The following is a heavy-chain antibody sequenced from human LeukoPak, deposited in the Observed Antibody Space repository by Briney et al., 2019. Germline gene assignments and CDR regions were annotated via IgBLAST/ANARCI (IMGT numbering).Heavy chain of an antibody. J-gene: IGHJ4*02. V-gene: IGHV3-74*01. D-gene: IGHD3-22*01. CDR3: ARYDNSGYEAFDY. CDR2: LNSDGSST. Sequence: GGSLRLSCAASGFTFSNYWMHWVRQAPGKGLVWVSRLNSDGSSTNYADSVKGRFTISRDNAKNSLYLQMNSLRAEDTALYYCARYDNSGYEAFDYWGQGTLVTVSS. CDR1: GFTFSNYW.